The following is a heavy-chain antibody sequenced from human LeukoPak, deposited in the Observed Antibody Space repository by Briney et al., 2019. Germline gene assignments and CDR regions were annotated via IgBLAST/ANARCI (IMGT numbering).Heavy chain of an antibody. CDR3: ARAGPPYSSRGRFGGRFDP. J-gene: IGHJ5*02. D-gene: IGHD6-13*01. V-gene: IGHV4-59*12. CDR2: IYYSGST. CDR1: GGSISSYY. Sequence: SETLSFTCTGSGGSISSYYWSWIRQPPGQGLEWIGFIYYSGSTNYNPSLKSRATISVHTSKNQFSLKLSSVTAADTAVYYCARAGPPYSSRGRFGGRFDPWGQGTLVTVSS.